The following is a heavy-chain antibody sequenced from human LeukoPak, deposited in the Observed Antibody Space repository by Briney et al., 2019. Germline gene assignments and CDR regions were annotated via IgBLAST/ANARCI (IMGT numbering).Heavy chain of an antibody. Sequence: GGSLRLSCAASGFTFSSYAMSWVRQAPGKGLEWVSAISGSGVSTYYADSVKGRFTVSRDNSKNTLYLQMNSLRAEDTAVYYCAKDPVDYDSSGIGDYWGQGTLVTVSS. D-gene: IGHD3-22*01. V-gene: IGHV3-23*01. J-gene: IGHJ4*02. CDR1: GFTFSSYA. CDR3: AKDPVDYDSSGIGDY. CDR2: ISGSGVST.